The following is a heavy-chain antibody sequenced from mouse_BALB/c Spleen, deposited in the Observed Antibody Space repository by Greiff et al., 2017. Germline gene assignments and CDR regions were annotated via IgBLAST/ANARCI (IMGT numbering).Heavy chain of an antibody. CDR3: ASYDGYPAWFAY. J-gene: IGHJ3*01. V-gene: IGHV2-2*02. D-gene: IGHD2-3*01. CDR1: GFSLTSYG. CDR2: IWSGGST. Sequence: VQLQQSGPGLVQPSHSLSITCTVSGFSLTSYGVHWVRQSPGKGLEWLGVIWSGGSTDYNAAFISRLSISKDNSKSQVFFKMNSLQANDTAIYYCASYDGYPAWFAYWGQGTLVTVSA.